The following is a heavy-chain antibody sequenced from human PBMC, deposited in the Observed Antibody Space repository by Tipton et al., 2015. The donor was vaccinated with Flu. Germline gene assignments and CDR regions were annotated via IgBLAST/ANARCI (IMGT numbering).Heavy chain of an antibody. D-gene: IGHD3-10*01. Sequence: TLSLTCAVYGGSFSGYYWSWIRQPPGKGLEWIGEINHSGSTNYNPSLKSRVTISVDTSKNQFSLKLSSVTAADTAVYYCARGLLVPIWFGVGPRYYGMDVWGQGTTVTVSS. CDR2: INHSGST. V-gene: IGHV4-34*01. J-gene: IGHJ6*02. CDR1: GGSFSGYY. CDR3: ARGLLVPIWFGVGPRYYGMDV.